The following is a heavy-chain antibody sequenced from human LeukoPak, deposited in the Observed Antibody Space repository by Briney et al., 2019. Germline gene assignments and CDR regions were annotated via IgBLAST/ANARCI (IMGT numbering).Heavy chain of an antibody. Sequence: PGGSLRLSCAASGFTFSSYAMSWVRQAPGKGLEWVSAISGSGGSTYYADSVKGRFTISRDNSKNTPYLQMSSLRAEDTAVYYCAKESRYSSGWRGTREGDDYWGQGTLVTVSS. D-gene: IGHD6-19*01. V-gene: IGHV3-23*01. CDR2: ISGSGGST. CDR1: GFTFSSYA. CDR3: AKESRYSSGWRGTREGDDY. J-gene: IGHJ4*02.